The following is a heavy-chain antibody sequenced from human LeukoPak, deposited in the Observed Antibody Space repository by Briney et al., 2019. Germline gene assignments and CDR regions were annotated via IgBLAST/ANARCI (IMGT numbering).Heavy chain of an antibody. D-gene: IGHD6-13*01. CDR2: IDPADSDT. CDR1: GYSFTTYW. Sequence: ESLKISCKGSGYSFTTYWIGWVRQMPGKGLDWMGIIDPADSDTRYSPSFQGQVTISADNSISTAYLQWTSLRAPGTAMYYCARIGTYAEFDYWGQGSLVTVSS. V-gene: IGHV5-51*01. CDR3: ARIGTYAEFDY. J-gene: IGHJ4*02.